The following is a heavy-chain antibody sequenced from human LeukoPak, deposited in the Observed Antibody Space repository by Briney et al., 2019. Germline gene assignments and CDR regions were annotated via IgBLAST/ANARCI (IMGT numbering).Heavy chain of an antibody. CDR3: ARELSAAAPYYMDV. CDR1: GYSVNELS. V-gene: IGHV1-24*01. CDR2: FNREDDAP. Sequence: ASVKVSCKVSGYSVNELSMHWVRQAPGLGLEWMGGFNREDDAPVYAQQFQGRVTMTEDTSTDTAYMELSSLRSEDTAVYYCARELSAAAPYYMDVWGKGTTVAVSS. J-gene: IGHJ6*03. D-gene: IGHD6-25*01.